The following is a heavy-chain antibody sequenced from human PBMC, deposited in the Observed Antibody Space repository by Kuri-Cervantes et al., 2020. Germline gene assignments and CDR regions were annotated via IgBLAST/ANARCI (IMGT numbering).Heavy chain of an antibody. CDR2: IYWDDDK. CDR1: GFSLSTSGVG. CDR3: ALIVISSNWFDP. J-gene: IGHJ5*02. Sequence: SGPTLVKPTQTLTLTCTFSGFSLSTSGVGVGWIRQPPGKTLEWLALIYWDDDKRYSPSLKSRLTIAKATSKNQVVFTMTNMDPVDTATYYCALIVISSNWFDPWGQGTLVTVSS. D-gene: IGHD2-15*01. V-gene: IGHV2-5*02.